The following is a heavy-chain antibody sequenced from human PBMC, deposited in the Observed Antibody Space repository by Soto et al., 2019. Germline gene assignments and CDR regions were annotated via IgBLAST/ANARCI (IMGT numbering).Heavy chain of an antibody. V-gene: IGHV1-2*02. Sequence: ASVKVSCKISGYTFTDYYLHWVRQAPGQGLEWVGWINPNTGGTNYAQKFQDRVSMTTDTSTTTAYMELRSLRSDDTAVYYCARVVPGAEAWFGPWGQGTLVTVSS. J-gene: IGHJ5*02. CDR2: INPNTGGT. CDR1: GYTFTDYY. CDR3: ARVVPGAEAWFGP. D-gene: IGHD2-2*01.